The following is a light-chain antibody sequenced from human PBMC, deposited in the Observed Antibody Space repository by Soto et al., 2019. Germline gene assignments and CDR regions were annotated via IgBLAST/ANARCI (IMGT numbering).Light chain of an antibody. V-gene: IGLV1-44*01. CDR1: SSNIGSSN. J-gene: IGLJ1*01. CDR3: AAWDDSLNGRV. Sequence: QSVLTQPPSASGSPGQSVTISCTGSSSNIGSSNVNWYQQLPGTAPKLLIYTNNQRPSGVPDRFSGSKSGTSASLAISGLQSEDEADYYCAAWDDSLNGRVFGTGTKVNVL. CDR2: TNN.